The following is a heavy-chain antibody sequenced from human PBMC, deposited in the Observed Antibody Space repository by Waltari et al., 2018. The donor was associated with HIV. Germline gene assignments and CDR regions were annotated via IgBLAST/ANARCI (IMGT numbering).Heavy chain of an antibody. CDR3: ARAPSDGDGYNQLDY. D-gene: IGHD5-12*01. Sequence: QVQLVQSGAEVKKPGSSVKVSCKASGGTFSSYAISWVRQAPGQGLEWMGRIIPILGIANYAQKFQGRVTITADKSTSTAYMELSSLRSEDTAVYYCARAPSDGDGYNQLDYWGQGTLVTVSS. CDR2: IIPILGIA. V-gene: IGHV1-69*04. CDR1: GGTFSSYA. J-gene: IGHJ4*02.